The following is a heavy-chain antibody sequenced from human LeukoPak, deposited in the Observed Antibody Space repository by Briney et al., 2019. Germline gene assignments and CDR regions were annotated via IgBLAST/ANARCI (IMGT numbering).Heavy chain of an antibody. CDR3: AREGVGYYLDQ. CDR2: VDGSGGST. D-gene: IGHD2-15*01. V-gene: IGHV3-23*01. J-gene: IGHJ4*02. Sequence: PGGSLRLSCAASGFTFNNYPMSWVRQAPGKGLEWVSSVDGSGGSTDYADSVKGRFTISRDNAKNSLYLQMNNLRAEDTAVYYCAREGVGYYLDQWGQGTLVTVSS. CDR1: GFTFNNYP.